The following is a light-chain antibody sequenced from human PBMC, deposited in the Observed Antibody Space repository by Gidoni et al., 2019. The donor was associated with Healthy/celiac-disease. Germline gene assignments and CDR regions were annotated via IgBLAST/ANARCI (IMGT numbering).Light chain of an antibody. V-gene: IGKV3-11*01. CDR1: QSVSSY. CDR3: QQRSNWPWT. J-gene: IGKJ1*01. Sequence: DIVLTQSPATLSLSPGERATLSCRASQSVSSYLAWYQQKPGQAPRRLIYDASNRATGIPARFSGSGSGTDFTLTISSLEPEDFAVYYCQQRSNWPWTFGQGTKVEIK. CDR2: DAS.